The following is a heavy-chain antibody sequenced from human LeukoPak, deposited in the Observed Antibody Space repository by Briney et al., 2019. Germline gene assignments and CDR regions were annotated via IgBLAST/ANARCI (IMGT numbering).Heavy chain of an antibody. D-gene: IGHD3-10*01. CDR3: ARDLSYYGSGSYFDY. V-gene: IGHV3-30*04. CDR2: ISYDGGNK. Sequence: QSGGSLRLSCAASGFTFSSYAMHWVRQAPGKGLEWVAVISYDGGNKYYADSVKGRFTISRDNSKNTLYLQMNSLRAEDTAVYYCARDLSYYGSGSYFDYWGQGTLVTVSS. CDR1: GFTFSSYA. J-gene: IGHJ4*02.